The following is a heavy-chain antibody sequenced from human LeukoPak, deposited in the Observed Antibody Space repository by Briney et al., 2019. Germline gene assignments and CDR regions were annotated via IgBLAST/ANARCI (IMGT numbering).Heavy chain of an antibody. CDR3: ARDRRFNIGYGSSYYFDY. Sequence: PSETLSLTCTVSGGSISSSYYWSWIRQPAGKGLEWIGRIYTSGSTNYNPSLKSRVTMSVDTSKNQFSLNLNSVTAADTAVYYCARDRRFNIGYGSSYYFDYWGQGTLVTVSS. D-gene: IGHD3-10*01. J-gene: IGHJ4*02. CDR1: GGSISSSYY. CDR2: IYTSGST. V-gene: IGHV4-4*07.